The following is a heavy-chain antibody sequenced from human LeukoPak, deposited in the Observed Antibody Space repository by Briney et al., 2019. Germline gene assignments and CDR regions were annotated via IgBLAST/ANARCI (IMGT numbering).Heavy chain of an antibody. D-gene: IGHD5-12*01. V-gene: IGHV4-34*01. CDR3: AGSGYSGYDLNY. CDR1: GGAFRGYY. J-gene: IGHJ4*02. CDR2: INHSGST. Sequence: KPSEAPSPTCAVYGGAFRGYYWSWIRQPPREGLGWIGEINHSGSTNYNPSLKSRVTISVDTSENQFSLKLSSVTAADTAVYYCAGSGYSGYDLNYWGQGTLVTVSS.